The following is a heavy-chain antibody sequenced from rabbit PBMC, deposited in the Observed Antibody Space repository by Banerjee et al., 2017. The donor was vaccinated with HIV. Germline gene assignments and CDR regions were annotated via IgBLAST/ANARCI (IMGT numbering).Heavy chain of an antibody. Sequence: QEQLEESGGDLVKPEGSLTLTCTASGFSFSDKYVMCWVRQAPGKGLEWIACINSRSGDTVYATWAKGRFTISKTSSTTVTLQMTSLTAADTATYFCARGGSSGYASPFNLWGPGTLVTVS. CDR3: ARGGSSGYASPFNL. J-gene: IGHJ4*01. CDR1: GFSFSDKYV. D-gene: IGHD1-1*01. V-gene: IGHV1S45*01. CDR2: INSRSGDT.